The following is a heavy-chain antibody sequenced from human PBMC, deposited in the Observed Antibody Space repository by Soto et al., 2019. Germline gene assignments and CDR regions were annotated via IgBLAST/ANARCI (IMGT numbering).Heavy chain of an antibody. CDR3: ARGFSVLRYFDWFLDYYGMDV. Sequence: NPSETLSLTCAVYGGSFRGYYWSWIRQPPGKGLEWIGEINHSGSTNYNPSLKSRVTISVDTSKNQFSLKLSSVTAADTAVYYCARGFSVLRYFDWFLDYYGMDVWGQGTTVTVSS. CDR1: GGSFRGYY. CDR2: INHSGST. V-gene: IGHV4-34*01. J-gene: IGHJ6*02. D-gene: IGHD3-9*01.